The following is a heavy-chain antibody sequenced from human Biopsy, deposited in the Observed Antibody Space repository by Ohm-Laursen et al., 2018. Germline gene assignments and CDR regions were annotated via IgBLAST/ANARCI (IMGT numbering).Heavy chain of an antibody. J-gene: IGHJ6*02. Sequence: SLRLSCAASGFTFSDYYMIWVRQAPGRGLEWVSYISGSGTLIYYRDSVKGRFTISRDSAKNSLYLQMDSLRAEDTAVYYCARKIYGDYEVPYSYGMGVWGLGTTVTVSS. D-gene: IGHD4-17*01. CDR3: ARKIYGDYEVPYSYGMGV. CDR1: GFTFSDYY. CDR2: ISGSGTLI. V-gene: IGHV3-11*01.